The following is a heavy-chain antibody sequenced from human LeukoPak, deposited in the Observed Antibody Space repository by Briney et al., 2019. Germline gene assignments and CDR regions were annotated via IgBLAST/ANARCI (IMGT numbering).Heavy chain of an antibody. CDR3: ARMIGSRSYYYYSYMDV. V-gene: IGHV4-59*08. CDR2: IYYSGST. J-gene: IGHJ6*03. CDR1: GGSISTYY. D-gene: IGHD2-21*01. Sequence: SETMSLTCTVSGGSISTYYWSWIRQPPGKGLEWIGYIYYSGSTNYNPSLKSRVTISVDTSKNQFSLKLGSVTAADTAVYYCARMIGSRSYYYYSYMDVWGKGTTVTVSS.